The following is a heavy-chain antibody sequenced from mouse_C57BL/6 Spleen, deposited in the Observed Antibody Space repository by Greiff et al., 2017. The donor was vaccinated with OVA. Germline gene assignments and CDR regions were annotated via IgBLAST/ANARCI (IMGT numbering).Heavy chain of an antibody. D-gene: IGHD4-1*01. Sequence: VQLQQPGAELVKPGASVKLSCKASGYTFTSYWMQWVKQRPGQGLEWIGEIDPSDSYTNYNQKFKGKSTWTVDTSSSTAYMQLSSLTSGDSAVYYCARSAANWDYWGQGTTLTVSS. CDR3: ARSAANWDY. J-gene: IGHJ2*01. CDR1: GYTFTSYW. V-gene: IGHV1-50*01. CDR2: IDPSDSYT.